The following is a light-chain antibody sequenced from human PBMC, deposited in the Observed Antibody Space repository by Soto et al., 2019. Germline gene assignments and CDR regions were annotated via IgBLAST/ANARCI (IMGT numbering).Light chain of an antibody. Sequence: EIVMTQSPATLSVSPGERATLSCRASQSVSRNVAWYQQKPGQAPRLLIHDASTRATGISVRFSGSGSGTELTLTIRSLQSEDFAVYYCQQYNNWLWTFGQGTKVEIK. CDR2: DAS. CDR1: QSVSRN. CDR3: QQYNNWLWT. J-gene: IGKJ1*01. V-gene: IGKV3-15*01.